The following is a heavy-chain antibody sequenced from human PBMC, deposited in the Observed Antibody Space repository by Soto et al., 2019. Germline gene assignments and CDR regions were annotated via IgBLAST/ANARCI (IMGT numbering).Heavy chain of an antibody. D-gene: IGHD2-21*02. Sequence: QVQLVQSGAEVKKPGSSVKVSCKASGGTFSSYAISWVRQAPGQGLEWMGGIIPIFGTANYAQKFQGRVTITADESTSTAYMELSSLRSEDTAVYYCARGLYCGGDCYPGGEYFQHWGQGTLVTVSS. CDR1: GGTFSSYA. CDR3: ARGLYCGGDCYPGGEYFQH. J-gene: IGHJ1*01. V-gene: IGHV1-69*01. CDR2: IIPIFGTA.